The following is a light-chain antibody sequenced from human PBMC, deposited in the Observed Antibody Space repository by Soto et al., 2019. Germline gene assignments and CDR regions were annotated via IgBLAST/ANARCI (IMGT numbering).Light chain of an antibody. Sequence: EIVMTQSPATLFVSPGDSAILSCRAGQGVTTNFAWYQQKSGQSPRLLIYDVSHRATGVPARFSGTGSETDLTLTISGLQSEDSAVYFCQKYNNWPFSFGQGTRLEIK. CDR2: DVS. CDR3: QKYNNWPFS. CDR1: QGVTTN. J-gene: IGKJ5*01. V-gene: IGKV3-15*01.